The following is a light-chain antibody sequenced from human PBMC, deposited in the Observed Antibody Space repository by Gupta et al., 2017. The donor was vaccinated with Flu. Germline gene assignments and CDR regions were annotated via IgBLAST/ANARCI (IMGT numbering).Light chain of an antibody. CDR2: KAS. CDR1: QSIDSW. CDR3: QQERSSPWT. J-gene: IGKJ1*01. Sequence: SVGDRVTITCRASQSIDSWLAWYQKKPGRAPKSLIYKASSLETGVPSRFSGSGSGTEFSLTISRLQPDDFATYYCQQERSSPWTFGQGTKVEIK. V-gene: IGKV1-5*03.